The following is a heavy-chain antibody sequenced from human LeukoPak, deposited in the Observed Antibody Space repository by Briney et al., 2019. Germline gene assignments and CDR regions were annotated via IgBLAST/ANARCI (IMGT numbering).Heavy chain of an antibody. Sequence: GGSLRLSCAASGFTVSSNYMSWVRQAPGQGLEWVSIIYSGGSTYYADSVKGRFTISRDNSKNTLYLQMNSLRAEDTAVYYCAKIYSSSWYGLIDYWGQGTLVTVSS. J-gene: IGHJ4*02. V-gene: IGHV3-53*01. CDR2: IYSGGST. D-gene: IGHD6-13*01. CDR1: GFTVSSNY. CDR3: AKIYSSSWYGLIDY.